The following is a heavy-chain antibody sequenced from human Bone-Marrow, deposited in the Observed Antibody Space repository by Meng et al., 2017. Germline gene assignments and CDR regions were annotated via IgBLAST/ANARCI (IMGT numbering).Heavy chain of an antibody. Sequence: GGFLRLSCAASGFTFSSYAMHWVRQAPGKGLEWVAVISYDGSNKYYADSVKGRFTISRDNSKNTLYLQMNSMRAEDTAVYYCAREANADIVVVPAAPPLDYWGQGTLVTVSS. CDR3: AREANADIVVVPAAPPLDY. V-gene: IGHV3-30*04. CDR1: GFTFSSYA. CDR2: ISYDGSNK. D-gene: IGHD2-2*01. J-gene: IGHJ4*02.